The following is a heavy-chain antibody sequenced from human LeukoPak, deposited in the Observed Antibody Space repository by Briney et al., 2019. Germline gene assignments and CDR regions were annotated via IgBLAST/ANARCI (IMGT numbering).Heavy chain of an antibody. J-gene: IGHJ4*02. CDR3: ARAEDGSGYVGFDY. CDR1: GYTFTSYG. CDR2: ISAYNGNT. D-gene: IGHD3-22*01. V-gene: IGHV1-18*01. Sequence: ASVKVSCKASGYTFTSYGISWVRQAPGQGLEWMGWISAYNGNTNYAQKLQGRVTMTTDTSTSTAYMELRSLRSDDTAVYYCARAEDGSGYVGFDYWGQGTLVTVSS.